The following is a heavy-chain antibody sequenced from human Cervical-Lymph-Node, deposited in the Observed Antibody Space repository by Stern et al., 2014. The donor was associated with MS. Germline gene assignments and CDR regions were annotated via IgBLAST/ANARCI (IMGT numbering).Heavy chain of an antibody. CDR3: VRDLCKSRICYPFDY. V-gene: IGHV3-11*01. J-gene: IGHJ4*02. CDR2: ISRGGTSV. D-gene: IGHD2-15*01. CDR1: GFTFSDYY. Sequence: QLVESGGGLVKAGGSLRLSCAASGFTFSDYYMSWIRQAPGKGLEWVSYISRGGTSVYYAAAVDGRFTISRDNAKNSLFLQMNSLRAEDTAIYYCVRDLCKSRICYPFDYWGQGTPVTVSS.